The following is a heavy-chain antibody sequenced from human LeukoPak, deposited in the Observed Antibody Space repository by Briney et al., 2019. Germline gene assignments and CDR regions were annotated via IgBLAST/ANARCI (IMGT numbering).Heavy chain of an antibody. Sequence: GSSVKVSCTASGGTFSSYAISWVRQAPGQGLEWMGGIIPVFGTANYAQKFQGRVTITADESTSTAYMELSSLRSEDTAVYYCARVLEYYYGSGSYHHYIDYWGQGTLVTVSS. D-gene: IGHD3-10*01. CDR3: ARVLEYYYGSGSYHHYIDY. J-gene: IGHJ4*02. V-gene: IGHV1-69*01. CDR1: GGTFSSYA. CDR2: IIPVFGTA.